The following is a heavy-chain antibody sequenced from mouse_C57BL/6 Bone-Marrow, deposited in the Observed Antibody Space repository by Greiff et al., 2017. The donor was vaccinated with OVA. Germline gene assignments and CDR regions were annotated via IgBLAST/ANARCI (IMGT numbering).Heavy chain of an antibody. D-gene: IGHD1-1*01. J-gene: IGHJ3*01. CDR3: TGGSSFVFAY. Sequence: EVPLVESGEGLVKPGGSLKLSCAASGFTFSSYALSWVRQTPEKRLEWVAYISSGGDYIYYADTVKGRFTISRDNARNTLYLQMSSLKSEDTAMYYCTGGSSFVFAYWGQGTLVTVSA. V-gene: IGHV5-9-1*02. CDR2: ISSGGDYI. CDR1: GFTFSSYA.